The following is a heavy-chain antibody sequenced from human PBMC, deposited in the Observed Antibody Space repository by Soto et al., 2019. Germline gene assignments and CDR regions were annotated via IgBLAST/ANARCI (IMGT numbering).Heavy chain of an antibody. V-gene: IGHV3-23*01. CDR3: AKEKSVLSKXXXNYGMDV. D-gene: IGHD2-15*01. Sequence: GGSLRLSCAASGFTFSSXAMXXXXXXPGKXLXXXXXXXGXGGXKSYAKSWEGRFTIRRDNSKNTLYLQMNSLRAEDTAXYXCAKEKSVLSKXXXNYGMDVWGQGTTVTVSS. J-gene: IGHJ6*02. CDR1: GFTFSSXA. CDR2: XXGXGGXK.